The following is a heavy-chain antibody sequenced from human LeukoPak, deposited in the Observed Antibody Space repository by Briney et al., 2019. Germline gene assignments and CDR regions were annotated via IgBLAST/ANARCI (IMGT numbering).Heavy chain of an antibody. Sequence: GGSLRLSCVAAEFTFSSYGIHWVRQAPGKGLDWVAVISDDGSNKYYSDFVKGRFTISRDNSRNTLYLHMNSLRPDDTAVYYCARVGYTSGWYRNWGQGTLVTVSS. CDR3: ARVGYTSGWYRN. V-gene: IGHV3-30*03. CDR1: EFTFSSYG. CDR2: ISDDGSNK. J-gene: IGHJ4*02. D-gene: IGHD6-19*01.